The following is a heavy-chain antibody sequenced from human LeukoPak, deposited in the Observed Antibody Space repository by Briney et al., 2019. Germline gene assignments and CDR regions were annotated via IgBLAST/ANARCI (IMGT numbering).Heavy chain of an antibody. Sequence: SETLSLTCTVSGGSISSSNYYWGWIRQPPGKGLEWIGSIYYSGNTYYNPSLKSRVTISVDTSKNQFSLKLTSVTAADTAVYYCARQRDNALSYFDYWGQGTLVTVSS. V-gene: IGHV4-39*01. D-gene: IGHD1-14*01. J-gene: IGHJ4*02. CDR1: GGSISSSNYY. CDR3: ARQRDNALSYFDY. CDR2: IYYSGNT.